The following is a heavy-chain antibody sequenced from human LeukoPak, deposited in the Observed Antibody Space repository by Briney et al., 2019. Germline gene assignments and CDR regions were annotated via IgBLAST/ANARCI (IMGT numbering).Heavy chain of an antibody. J-gene: IGHJ4*02. Sequence: PSETLSLTCAVYGGSFSGYYWSWLRQPPGKGLEGIGEINHSGSTNYNPSLKSRVTISVDTSKNQFSLKLSSVTAADTAVYYCARDEFFYNSRPYYRGCDHWGQGTLVTVSS. CDR2: INHSGST. CDR1: GGSFSGYY. D-gene: IGHD3-22*01. V-gene: IGHV4-34*01. CDR3: ARDEFFYNSRPYYRGCDH.